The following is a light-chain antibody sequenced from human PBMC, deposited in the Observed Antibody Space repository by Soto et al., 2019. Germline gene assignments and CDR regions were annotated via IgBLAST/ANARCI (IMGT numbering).Light chain of an antibody. CDR1: QSVLHRSNNKNY. V-gene: IGKV4-1*01. CDR3: QQYYSTPRT. Sequence: DIVMTQSPASLAVSLGERATINCKSSQSVLHRSNNKNYLAWYQQKPGQPPKLLIYWASTRESGVPDRFSGSGSGTDFTLTISSLQAEDVAVYYCQQYYSTPRTFGQGTKVEIK. J-gene: IGKJ1*01. CDR2: WAS.